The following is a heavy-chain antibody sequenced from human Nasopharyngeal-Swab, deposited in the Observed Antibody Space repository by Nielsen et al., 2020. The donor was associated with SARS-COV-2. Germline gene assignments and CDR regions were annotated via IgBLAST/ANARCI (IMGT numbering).Heavy chain of an antibody. J-gene: IGHJ4*02. CDR3: TSRYSYGL. D-gene: IGHD5-18*01. CDR2: IRSKANSYAT. CDR1: GFTFSGSA. V-gene: IGHV3-73*01. Sequence: GESLKISCAAPGFTFSGSAMHWVRQASGKGLEWVGRIRSKANSYATAYAASVKGRFTISRDDSKNTAYLQVNSLKTEDTAVYYCTSRYSYGLWGQGTLVTVSS.